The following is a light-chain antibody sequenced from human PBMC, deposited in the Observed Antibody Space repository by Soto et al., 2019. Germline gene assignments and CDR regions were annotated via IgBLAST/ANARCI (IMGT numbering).Light chain of an antibody. Sequence: EIVLTQSPGTLSLSPGERATLSCRASQSVSSGHLAWYQQRPGQAPRLLIYDASNQATGIPDRFSGSGSGTDFTLTISRLEPEDVAVYYCQQYGSSPPYTFGQGTKLEIK. V-gene: IGKV3-20*01. CDR2: DAS. CDR3: QQYGSSPPYT. J-gene: IGKJ2*01. CDR1: QSVSSGH.